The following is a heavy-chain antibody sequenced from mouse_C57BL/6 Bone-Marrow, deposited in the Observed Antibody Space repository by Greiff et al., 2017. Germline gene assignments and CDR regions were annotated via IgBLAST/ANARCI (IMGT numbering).Heavy chain of an antibody. CDR3: ARERVTTVHV. Sequence: ASGYTFTSYWMHWVKQRPGQGLEWIGNINPSNGGTNYNEKFKSKATLTVDKSSSTAYMQLSSLTSEDSAVYYCARERVTTVHVWGTGTTVTVSS. J-gene: IGHJ1*03. CDR2: INPSNGGT. V-gene: IGHV1-53*01. CDR1: GYTFTSYW. D-gene: IGHD1-1*01.